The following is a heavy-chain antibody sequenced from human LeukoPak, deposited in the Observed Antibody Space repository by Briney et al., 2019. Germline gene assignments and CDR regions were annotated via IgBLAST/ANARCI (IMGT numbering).Heavy chain of an antibody. D-gene: IGHD2-2*01. V-gene: IGHV4-34*01. CDR3: TRGPPRAIVVVPAAVGDY. J-gene: IGHJ4*02. CDR2: INHSGST. Sequence: SETLSLTCAVYGGSFSGYYWSWIRQPPGKGLEWIGEINHSGSTNYNPSLKSRVTISVDTSKNQFSLKLSSVTAADTAVYYCTRGPPRAIVVVPAAVGDYWGQGTLVTVSS. CDR1: GGSFSGYY.